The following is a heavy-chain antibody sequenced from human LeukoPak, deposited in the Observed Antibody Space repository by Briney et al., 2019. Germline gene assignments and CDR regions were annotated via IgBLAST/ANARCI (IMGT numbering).Heavy chain of an antibody. Sequence: GRSLRLSCAASGFTFSSYAMHWVRQAPGKGLECVAVISYDGSNKYYADSVKGRFTISRDNSKNTLYLQMNSLRAEDTAVYYCARNWGSVYYDSSGILDYWGQGTLVTVSS. CDR3: ARNWGSVYYDSSGILDY. V-gene: IGHV3-30-3*01. CDR1: GFTFSSYA. D-gene: IGHD3-22*01. J-gene: IGHJ4*02. CDR2: ISYDGSNK.